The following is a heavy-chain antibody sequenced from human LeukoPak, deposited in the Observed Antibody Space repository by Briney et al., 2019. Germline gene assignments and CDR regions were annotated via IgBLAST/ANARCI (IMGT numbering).Heavy chain of an antibody. D-gene: IGHD2-2*01. Sequence: SVKVSCKASGGTFSSYAISWVRQAPGQGLEWMGGSIPIFCTVNYAQKFQGRVTITADESTSTAYMELSSLRSEDTAVYYCARVGALPLGYCSSTSCLDYYMDVWGKGTTVTVSS. CDR2: SIPIFCTV. CDR3: ARVGALPLGYCSSTSCLDYYMDV. V-gene: IGHV1-69*01. J-gene: IGHJ6*03. CDR1: GGTFSSYA.